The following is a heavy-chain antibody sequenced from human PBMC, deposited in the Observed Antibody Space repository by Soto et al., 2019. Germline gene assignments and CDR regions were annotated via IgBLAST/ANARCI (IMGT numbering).Heavy chain of an antibody. CDR3: AREDYDSSGYYYFDY. V-gene: IGHV1-69*04. J-gene: IGHJ4*02. D-gene: IGHD3-22*01. CDR2: IIPILGIA. CDR1: GYTFTGYY. Sequence: GASVKVSCKASGYTFTGYYMHCVRQAPGQGLEWMGRIIPILGIANYAQKFQGRVTITADKSTSTAYMELSSLRSEDTAVYYCAREDYDSSGYYYFDYWGQGTLVTVSS.